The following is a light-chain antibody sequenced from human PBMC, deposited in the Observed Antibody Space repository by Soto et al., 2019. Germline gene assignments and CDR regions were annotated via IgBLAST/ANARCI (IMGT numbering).Light chain of an antibody. CDR1: QSVSSF. J-gene: IGKJ3*01. V-gene: IGKV3-11*01. CDR2: DAS. Sequence: EIVLTQSPATLSLSPGERATLSCRASQSVSSFLAWYQQKPGQPPRLLIYDASNRDTGIPGRFSGSGSGTDFTLTISSLEPEDFAAYYCQQRGNWPPTFGHGTKVDI. CDR3: QQRGNWPPT.